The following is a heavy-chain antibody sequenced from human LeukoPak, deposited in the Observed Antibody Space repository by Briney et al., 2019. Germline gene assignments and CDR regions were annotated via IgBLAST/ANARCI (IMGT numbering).Heavy chain of an antibody. Sequence: GGSLRLSCAASGFTFSSSWMHWVCQAPEKGLEWVADIKCDGSEKYYVDSVKGRFTISRDNAKNTLYLQMNNLRAEDTAIYYCATDSYVSGSYYRLFYWGQGTLVTVSS. V-gene: IGHV3-52*01. CDR3: ATDSYVSGSYYRLFY. D-gene: IGHD3-10*01. J-gene: IGHJ4*02. CDR1: GFTFSSSW. CDR2: IKCDGSEK.